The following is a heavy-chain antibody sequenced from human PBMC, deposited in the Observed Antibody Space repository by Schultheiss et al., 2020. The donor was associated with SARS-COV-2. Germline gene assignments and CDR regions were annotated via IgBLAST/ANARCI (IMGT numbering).Heavy chain of an antibody. CDR2: ISGSGDTI. CDR1: GFTFSSYE. CDR3: ARVGRVYAIPLLDY. D-gene: IGHD2-8*01. J-gene: IGHJ4*02. V-gene: IGHV3-48*03. Sequence: GGSLRLSCAACGFTFSSYEMNWVRQAPGKGLEWVSYISGSGDTIYYADSVKGRFTISRDNAKNSLYLQVNNLRTEDTALYYCARVGRVYAIPLLDYWGQGTLVTVSS.